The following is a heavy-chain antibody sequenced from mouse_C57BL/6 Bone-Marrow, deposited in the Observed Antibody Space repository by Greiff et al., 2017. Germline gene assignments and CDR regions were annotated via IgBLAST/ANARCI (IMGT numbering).Heavy chain of an antibody. V-gene: IGHV14-4*01. CDR1: GFNIKDDY. CDR2: IDPENGDT. J-gene: IGHJ4*01. CDR3: TPIYYDAMDY. D-gene: IGHD2-1*01. Sequence: EVQLQQSGAELVRPGASVKLSCTASGFNIKDDYMHWVKQRPEQGLEWIGWIDPENGDTEYASKFQGKATITAETSSNTAYLQLSSLTSEDTAVYYCTPIYYDAMDYWGQGTSVTVSS.